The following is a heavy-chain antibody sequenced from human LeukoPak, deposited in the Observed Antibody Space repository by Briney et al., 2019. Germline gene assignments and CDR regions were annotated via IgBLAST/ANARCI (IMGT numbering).Heavy chain of an antibody. D-gene: IGHD5-18*01. CDR3: AREGYSYGHHY. V-gene: IGHV3-11*05. CDR2: ISSSSSYT. CDR1: GFTFSDYY. J-gene: IGHJ4*02. Sequence: GGSLRPSCAASGFTFSDYYMSWIRQAPGKGLEWVSYISSSSSYTNYADSVKGRFTISRDNAKNSLYLQMNSLRAEDTAVYYCAREGYSYGHHYWGQGTLVTVSS.